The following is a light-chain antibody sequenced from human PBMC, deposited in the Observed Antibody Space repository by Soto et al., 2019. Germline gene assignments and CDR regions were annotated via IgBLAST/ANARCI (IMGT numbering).Light chain of an antibody. CDR3: QQYGNPPT. CDR1: KSVTDNY. J-gene: IGKJ1*01. CDR2: GAT. Sequence: EIVLTQSPATLSLSPGERASLSCRASKSVTDNYVAWYQQKPGQAPRLLIHGATFRATAVPDRFSGSGSGTDFTLTISSLEPEDFAVYHCQQYGNPPTFGQGTKVEIK. V-gene: IGKV3-20*01.